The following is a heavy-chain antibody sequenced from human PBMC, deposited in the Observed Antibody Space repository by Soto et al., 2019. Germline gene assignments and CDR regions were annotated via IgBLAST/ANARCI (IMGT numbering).Heavy chain of an antibody. V-gene: IGHV3-23*01. Sequence: PGGSLRLSCAASGFTLSSYAMNWVRQAPGKGLERVSVISGNGGSTYYADSVKGRFTISRDNSKNTLFLQMNSLRDEDTAIYYCAKRGPGPYFDYWGQGTLVNVSS. CDR1: GFTLSSYA. J-gene: IGHJ4*02. CDR3: AKRGPGPYFDY. CDR2: ISGNGGST.